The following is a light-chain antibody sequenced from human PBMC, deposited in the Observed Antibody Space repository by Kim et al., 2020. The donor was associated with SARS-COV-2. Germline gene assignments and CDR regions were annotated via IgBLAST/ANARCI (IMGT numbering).Light chain of an antibody. CDR3: QHYDNVPSST. V-gene: IGKV1-33*01. CDR2: DTS. J-gene: IGKJ5*01. Sequence: DIQMTQSPSSLSASVGDRVTITCQASQDITNSLNWYQHKAGKAPRLLIYDTSTLEAGVPSRFSGSGSGTDFTFSISSLQPEDVATYYCQHYDNVPSSTFGQGTRLDIK. CDR1: QDITNS.